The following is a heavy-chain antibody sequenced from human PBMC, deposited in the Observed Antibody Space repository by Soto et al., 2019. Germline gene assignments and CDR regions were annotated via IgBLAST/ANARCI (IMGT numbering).Heavy chain of an antibody. D-gene: IGHD3-9*01. Sequence: EVQLVESGGGLVQPGRSLRLSCAASGFTFDNYAMHWVRQAPGKGLEWVSGISWNSGSIGYADSVKGRFTISRDNARNSLYLPMNSLRGDDTALYYCAKGDGFDYDLLTGYSDYWGQGTLVTVSS. CDR2: ISWNSGSI. CDR1: GFTFDNYA. V-gene: IGHV3-9*01. J-gene: IGHJ4*02. CDR3: AKGDGFDYDLLTGYSDY.